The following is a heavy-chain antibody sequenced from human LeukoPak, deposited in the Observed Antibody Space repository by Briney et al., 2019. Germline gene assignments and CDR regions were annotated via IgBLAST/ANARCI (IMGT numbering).Heavy chain of an antibody. Sequence: SETLSLTCAVYGGSFSGYYWSWIRQPPGKGLEWIGEINHSGSTNYNPSLKSRVTISVDTSKNQFSLKLSSVTAADTAVYYCARGARRYPRANWFDPWGQGTLVTVSS. CDR2: INHSGST. V-gene: IGHV4-34*01. CDR1: GGSFSGYY. D-gene: IGHD3-16*02. CDR3: ARGARRYPRANWFDP. J-gene: IGHJ5*02.